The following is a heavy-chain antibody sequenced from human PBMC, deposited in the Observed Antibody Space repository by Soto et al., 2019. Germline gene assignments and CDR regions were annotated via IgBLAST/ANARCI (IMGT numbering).Heavy chain of an antibody. Sequence: GGSLRLSCAASGFTFSNAWMSWVRQAPGKGLEWVGRIKSKTDGGTTDYAAPVKGRFTISRDDSKNTLYLQMNSLKTEDTAVYYCTSRGYSYGYSMVDYWGQGTLVTVSS. CDR3: TSRGYSYGYSMVDY. CDR2: IKSKTDGGTT. J-gene: IGHJ4*02. D-gene: IGHD5-18*01. V-gene: IGHV3-15*01. CDR1: GFTFSNAW.